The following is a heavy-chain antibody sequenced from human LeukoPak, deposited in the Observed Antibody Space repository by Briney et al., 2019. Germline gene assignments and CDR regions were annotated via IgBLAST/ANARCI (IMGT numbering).Heavy chain of an antibody. V-gene: IGHV1-3*02. D-gene: IGHD1-26*01. CDR1: GYTFTSYA. CDR2: SNAGNGNT. J-gene: IGHJ4*02. Sequence: ASVKVSCKASGYTFTSYAMYWVRQAPGQRLEWMGWSNAGNGNTKDSQEFQGRVTITRDTSASTAYMELSSLRSEDTAVYYCARVPGGSYSRSDLDYWGQGTLVTVSS. CDR3: ARVPGGSYSRSDLDY.